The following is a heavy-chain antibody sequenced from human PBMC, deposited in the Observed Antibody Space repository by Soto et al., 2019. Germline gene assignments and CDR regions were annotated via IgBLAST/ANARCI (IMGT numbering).Heavy chain of an antibody. V-gene: IGHV4-61*01. CDR2: IYYSGST. J-gene: IGHJ4*02. Sequence: SETLSLTCTVSGGSVSSASYYWSWIRQPPGKGLEWIGYIYYSGSTIYSPSLSSRVTISVDTSKNQFSLSLISVTAADTALYYCARINWFGSSWYYFDYWRPGTTVTFST. CDR3: ARINWFGSSWYYFDY. D-gene: IGHD6-13*01. CDR1: GGSVSSASYY.